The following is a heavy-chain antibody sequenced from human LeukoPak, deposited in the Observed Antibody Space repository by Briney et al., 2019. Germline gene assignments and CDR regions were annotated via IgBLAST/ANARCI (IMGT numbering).Heavy chain of an antibody. V-gene: IGHV4-59*01. CDR1: GGSFSGYY. J-gene: IGHJ6*02. Sequence: PSETLSLTCAVYGGSFSGYYWSWIRQPPGKGLEWIGYIYYSGSTDYNPSLKSRVTISVDTSKNQFSLKLSSVTAADTAVYYCARSSRGTSYYYGMDVWGQGTTVTVSS. D-gene: IGHD2-15*01. CDR3: ARSSRGTSYYYGMDV. CDR2: IYYSGST.